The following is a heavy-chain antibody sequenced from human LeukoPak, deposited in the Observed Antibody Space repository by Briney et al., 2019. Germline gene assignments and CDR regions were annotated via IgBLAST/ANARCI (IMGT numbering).Heavy chain of an antibody. J-gene: IGHJ5*02. Sequence: ASVKVSCKASGYTFTSYGISWVRQAPGQGLEWMGWISAYNGNTNYAQKLQGRVTMSTDTSTSTAYMELRSLRSDDTAVYYCARAYYGGNSSWFDPWGQGTLVTVSS. CDR1: GYTFTSYG. V-gene: IGHV1-18*01. D-gene: IGHD4-23*01. CDR3: ARAYYGGNSSWFDP. CDR2: ISAYNGNT.